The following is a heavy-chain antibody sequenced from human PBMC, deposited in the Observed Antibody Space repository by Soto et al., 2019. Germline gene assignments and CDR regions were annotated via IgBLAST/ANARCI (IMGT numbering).Heavy chain of an antibody. CDR2: IYPGDSDT. J-gene: IGHJ5*02. D-gene: IGHD6-13*01. V-gene: IGHV5-51*01. CDR3: ARTPQQQLVSYNWFDP. CDR1: GYSFTSYW. Sequence: GESLKISCKGSGYSFTSYWIGWVRQMPGKGLEWMGIIYPGDSDTRYSPSFQGQVTISADKSISTAYLQWSSLKASDTAMYYCARTPQQQLVSYNWFDPWGQGTLVTVSS.